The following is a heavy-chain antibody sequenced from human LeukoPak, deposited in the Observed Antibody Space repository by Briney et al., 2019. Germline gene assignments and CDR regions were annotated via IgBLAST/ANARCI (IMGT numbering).Heavy chain of an antibody. Sequence: ASVKVSCKASGYTFTGYYMHWVRQAPGQGLEWMGWINPNSGGTSYAQNFQGRVTMTRDTSISTAYMELSSLRSEDTAVYYCARCSSTRYYLLGVYYYMDVWGKGTTVTISS. CDR1: GYTFTGYY. J-gene: IGHJ6*03. D-gene: IGHD2-2*01. CDR2: INPNSGGT. CDR3: ARCSSTRYYLLGVYYYMDV. V-gene: IGHV1-2*02.